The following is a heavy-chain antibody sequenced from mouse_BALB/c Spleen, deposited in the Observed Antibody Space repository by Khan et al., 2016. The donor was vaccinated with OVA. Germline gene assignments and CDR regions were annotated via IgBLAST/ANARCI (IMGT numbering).Heavy chain of an antibody. CDR3: AREGHHSNYFDY. J-gene: IGHJ2*01. Sequence: QVQLKESGPGLVAPSQSLSITCTVSGFSLTSYGIQWLRQPPGKDLEWLGVIWSSGNTYYNSALMSRLSISKDNSKSQVLLKMNSLQTDDTTIYYCAREGHHSNYFDYWGQDTTLTVSS. CDR2: IWSSGNT. CDR1: GFSLTSYG. D-gene: IGHD2-5*01. V-gene: IGHV2-9*02.